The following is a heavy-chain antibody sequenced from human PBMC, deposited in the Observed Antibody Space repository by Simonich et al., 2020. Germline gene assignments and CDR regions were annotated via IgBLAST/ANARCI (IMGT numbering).Heavy chain of an antibody. CDR1: GGSFSGYY. CDR2: INHSGRT. D-gene: IGHD1-1*01. CDR3: ARGKGWKNAFDI. Sequence: QVQLQQWGAGLLKPSETLSLTCAVYGGSFSGYYLSWIRQPPGKGLGWIGEINHSGRTNYTPSLKGRVTISVDTSKNQFSLKLSSVTAADTAVYYCARGKGWKNAFDIWGQGTMVTVSS. V-gene: IGHV4-34*01. J-gene: IGHJ3*02.